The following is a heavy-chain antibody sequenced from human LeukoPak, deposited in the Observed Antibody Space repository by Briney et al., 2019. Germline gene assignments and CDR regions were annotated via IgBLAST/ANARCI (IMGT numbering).Heavy chain of an antibody. CDR3: AKGGSYRSQPYFDY. D-gene: IGHD3-16*02. CDR1: GLIFRTYA. V-gene: IGHV3-23*01. J-gene: IGHJ4*02. CDR2: ISDSGGYT. Sequence: GGSLRLSCAASGLIFRTYAMSWVRQAPGKGLEWVSSISDSGGYTFYADSVKGRFTISRDNSKNTVYLQMNSLRAEDTAVYYCAKGGSYRSQPYFDYWGQGTPVTVSS.